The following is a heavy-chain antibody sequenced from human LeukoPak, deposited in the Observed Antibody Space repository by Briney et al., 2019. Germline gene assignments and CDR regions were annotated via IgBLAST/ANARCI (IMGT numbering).Heavy chain of an antibody. Sequence: APVKVSCKASGYTFTSYDINWVRQAPGQGLEWMGWMNPNSGNTGYAQKFQGRVTMTRNTSISTAYMELSSLRSEDTAVYYCARAGGYCGRISCPYYFDYWGQGSLVAVSS. J-gene: IGHJ4*02. V-gene: IGHV1-8*01. CDR2: MNPNSGNT. CDR1: GYTFTSYD. D-gene: IGHD2-15*01. CDR3: ARAGGYCGRISCPYYFDY.